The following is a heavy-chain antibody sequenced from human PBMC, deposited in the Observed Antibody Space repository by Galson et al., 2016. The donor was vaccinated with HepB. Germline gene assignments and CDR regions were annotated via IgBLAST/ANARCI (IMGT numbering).Heavy chain of an antibody. CDR1: GGTFSSYT. V-gene: IGHV1-69*04. D-gene: IGHD2-15*01. Sequence: SVKVSCKASGGTFSSYTINWVRQAPGQGLEWMGRIIPIVDIANYAQKFQGRVTITADKSTSTAYMELSSLRSEDTAVYYCAREDCSSGSCPSYWGQGTLVTVSS. CDR3: AREDCSSGSCPSY. J-gene: IGHJ4*02. CDR2: IIPIVDIA.